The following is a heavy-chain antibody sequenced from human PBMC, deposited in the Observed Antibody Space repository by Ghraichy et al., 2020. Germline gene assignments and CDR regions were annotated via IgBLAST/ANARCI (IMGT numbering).Heavy chain of an antibody. CDR1: GFTFSSYG. D-gene: IGHD4-11*01. Sequence: GESLNISCAASGFTFSSYGMHWVRQAPGKGLEWVAVIWYDGSNKYYADSVKGRFTISRDNSKNTLYLQMNSLRAEDTAVYYCARGRPYDYSNYGVDYYYYMDVWGKGTTVTVSS. J-gene: IGHJ6*03. CDR2: IWYDGSNK. V-gene: IGHV3-33*01. CDR3: ARGRPYDYSNYGVDYYYYMDV.